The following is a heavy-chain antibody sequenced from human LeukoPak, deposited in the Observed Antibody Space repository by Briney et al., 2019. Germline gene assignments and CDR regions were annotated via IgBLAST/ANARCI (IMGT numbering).Heavy chain of an antibody. CDR2: ISGSDTT. D-gene: IGHD2-15*01. CDR3: AKDHCSGGSCYFDY. J-gene: IGHJ4*02. Sequence: PGGSLRLSCAASGFTFSSYAMSWVRQAPGKGLEWVSAISGSDTTYYADSVKGRFTISRDNSKNTLYLQMNSLRAEGTAAYYCAKDHCSGGSCYFDYWGQGTLVTVSS. V-gene: IGHV3-23*01. CDR1: GFTFSSYA.